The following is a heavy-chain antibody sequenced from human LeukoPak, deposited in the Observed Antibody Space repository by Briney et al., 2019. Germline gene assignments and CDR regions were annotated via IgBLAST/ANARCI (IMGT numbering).Heavy chain of an antibody. CDR3: ARANIVNTNGDNVYYYMDV. Sequence: GASVKVSCKASGYTFTSYDINWVRQATGQGLEWMGWMNPNSGNTGYAQKFQGRVTITRNSSISKAYMEPNSLRSEDTAVYYCARANIVNTNGDNVYYYMDVWGTGTTVTVSS. D-gene: IGHD5-24*01. CDR1: GYTFTSYD. J-gene: IGHJ6*03. CDR2: MNPNSGNT. V-gene: IGHV1-8*03.